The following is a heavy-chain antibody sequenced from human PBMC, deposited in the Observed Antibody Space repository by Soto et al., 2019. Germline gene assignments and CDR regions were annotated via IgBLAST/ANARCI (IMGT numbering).Heavy chain of an antibody. J-gene: IGHJ4*02. D-gene: IGHD6-19*01. CDR1: GFTFSSYA. V-gene: IGHV3-23*01. CDR3: ASRTSGWYFDY. CDR2: ISGSGGST. Sequence: EVQLLESGGGLVQPGGSLRLSCTASGFTFSSYAVKWVRQAPGKGLEWVSVISGSGGSTYFADSVKGRFTISRDNSKNTLYLQMNSLRTEDTAVYYCASRTSGWYFDYWGQGTLVTVSS.